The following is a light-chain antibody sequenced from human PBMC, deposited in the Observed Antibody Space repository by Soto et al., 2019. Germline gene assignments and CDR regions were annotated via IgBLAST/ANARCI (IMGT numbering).Light chain of an antibody. CDR1: SSDIGGYDY. V-gene: IGLV2-14*01. J-gene: IGLJ2*01. CDR2: DVN. Sequence: QSALTQPASVSGSPGQSITLSCTGTSSDIGGYDYVSWYQRQPGKAPKLIIYDVNNRPSGVSNRFPGSKSGNTASLTISGLQAEDEADYYCTSYASGSSHVVFGGGTKLTVL. CDR3: TSYASGSSHVV.